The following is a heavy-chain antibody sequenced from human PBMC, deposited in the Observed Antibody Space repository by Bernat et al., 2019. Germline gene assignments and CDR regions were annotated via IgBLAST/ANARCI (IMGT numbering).Heavy chain of an antibody. CDR3: ARSYNYYYYGMDV. V-gene: IGHV3-53*01. J-gene: IGHJ6*02. Sequence: VQLVESGGGVVQAGRSLRLSCAASGFTVSSNYMNWVRQAPGKGLEWVSVIYSGGSTYSADSVKGRFTISRDNSKNTLFLQMNSLRAEDTAVYYCARSYNYYYYGMDVWGQGTTVTVSS. CDR2: IYSGGST. D-gene: IGHD1-14*01. CDR1: GFTVSSNY.